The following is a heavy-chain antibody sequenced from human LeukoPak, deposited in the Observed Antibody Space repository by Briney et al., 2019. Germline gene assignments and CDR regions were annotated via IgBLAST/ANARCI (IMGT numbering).Heavy chain of an antibody. J-gene: IGHJ4*02. CDR3: ARVTAERPSNPLDY. CDR2: INPNSGGT. CDR1: GYTFTGYY. V-gene: IGHV1-2*02. Sequence: ASVKVSCKASGYTFTGYYMHWVRQAPGQGLEWMGWINPNSGGTNYAQKFQGRVTMTRDTSISTAYMELSRLRSDDTAVYYCARVTAERPSNPLDYWGQGTLVTVSS. D-gene: IGHD1-1*01.